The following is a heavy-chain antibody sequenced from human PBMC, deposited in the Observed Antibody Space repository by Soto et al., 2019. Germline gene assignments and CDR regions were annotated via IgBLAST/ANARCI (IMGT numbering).Heavy chain of an antibody. CDR2: INAGNGNT. CDR3: ARESGGYYLFKPPYFDY. J-gene: IGHJ4*02. V-gene: IGHV1-3*01. CDR1: GYTFTSYA. D-gene: IGHD1-26*01. Sequence: GASGKVSCKASGYTFTSYAMHWVRQAPGQRLEWMGWINAGNGNTKYSQKFQGRVTITRDTSASTAYMELSSLRSEDTAVYYCARESGGYYLFKPPYFDYWGQGTLVTVSS.